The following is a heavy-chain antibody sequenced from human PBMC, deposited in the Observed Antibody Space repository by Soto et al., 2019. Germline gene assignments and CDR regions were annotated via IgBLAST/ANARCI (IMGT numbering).Heavy chain of an antibody. V-gene: IGHV1-18*01. J-gene: IGHJ4*02. CDR3: ARDGRYSGSYGGYYFDY. D-gene: IGHD1-26*01. CDR2: ISANTGNT. Sequence: QVQLVQSGAEVKKPGASVKVSCKASGYTFTSYGISWVRQAPGQGLEWMGWISANTGNTNFAQKLQGRVTMTTDTSTSTAYMELRSLRSDDTAVYYCARDGRYSGSYGGYYFDYWCQGTLVTVSS. CDR1: GYTFTSYG.